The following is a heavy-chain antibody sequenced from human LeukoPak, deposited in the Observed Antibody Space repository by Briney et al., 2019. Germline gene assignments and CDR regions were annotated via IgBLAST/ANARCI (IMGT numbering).Heavy chain of an antibody. CDR2: ISSSSSYI. J-gene: IGHJ6*02. Sequence: PGGSLRLSCAASGFTFSSYSMNWVRQAPGKGLEWVSSISSSSSYIYYADSVKGRFTISRDNAKNSLYLQMNSLRAEDTAVYYCARAGAISMARGVIVTPNYGMDVWGQGTTVTVSS. CDR1: GFTFSSYS. V-gene: IGHV3-21*01. CDR3: ARAGAISMARGVIVTPNYGMDV. D-gene: IGHD3-10*01.